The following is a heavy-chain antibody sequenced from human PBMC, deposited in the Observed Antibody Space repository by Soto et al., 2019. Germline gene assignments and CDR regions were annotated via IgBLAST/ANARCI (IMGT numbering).Heavy chain of an antibody. Sequence: PSETLSLTCTVSGGSISSGGYYWSWIRQHPGKGLEWIGYIYYSGSTYYNPSLKSRVSISVDTSKSQFSLKLSSVTAADTAVYYCARGGYDSSSGYYPFDYWGQGTLVTVSS. CDR3: ARGGYDSSSGYYPFDY. J-gene: IGHJ4*02. CDR1: GGSISSGGYY. CDR2: IYYSGST. D-gene: IGHD3-22*01. V-gene: IGHV4-30-4*08.